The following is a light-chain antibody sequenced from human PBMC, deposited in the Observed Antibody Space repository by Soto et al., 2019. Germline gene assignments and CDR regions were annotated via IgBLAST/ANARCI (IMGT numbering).Light chain of an antibody. V-gene: IGLV1-44*01. CDR3: AAWDDRLNGYV. CDR2: SSN. J-gene: IGLJ1*01. CDR1: TSNIGSNG. Sequence: QSVLTQPPSASGTPGQRVTISCSGSTSNIGSNGVNWYRQLPGTAPKLLIYSSNERPSGVPDRFSGSKSGTSASLAISGLQCEDEADYYCAAWDDRLNGYVFGTGTQLTVL.